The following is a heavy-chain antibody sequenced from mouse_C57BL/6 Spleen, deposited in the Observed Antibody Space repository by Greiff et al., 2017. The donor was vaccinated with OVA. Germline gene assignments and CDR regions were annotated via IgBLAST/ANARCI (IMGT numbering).Heavy chain of an antibody. Sequence: DVLLVESGGDLVKPGGSLKLSCAASGFTFSSYGMSWVRQTPDKRLEWVATISSGGSYTYYPASVKGGFTISRDNAKNTLYLQMSSLKSEDTAMYDCAGHHYGDGDCAMDYWGQGTSVTVSS. D-gene: IGHD2-13*01. CDR3: AGHHYGDGDCAMDY. J-gene: IGHJ4*01. V-gene: IGHV5-6*01. CDR1: GFTFSSYG. CDR2: ISSGGSYT.